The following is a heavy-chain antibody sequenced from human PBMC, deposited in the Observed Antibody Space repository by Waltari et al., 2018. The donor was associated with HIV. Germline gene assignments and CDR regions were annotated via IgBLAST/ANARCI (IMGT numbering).Heavy chain of an antibody. CDR3: ARPDSGYCSGGSCVGH. Sequence: EVQLVQSGAEVTKPGESLKISCKGSGYSFTSSWIDWVRQMPGKGLVSMGSIFTGDADTRYSPSFQGQVTISADKSISTAYLQWSILKASDTAMYYCARPDSGYCSGGSCVGHWGQGTLVTVSS. V-gene: IGHV5-51*01. CDR1: GYSFTSSW. J-gene: IGHJ4*02. D-gene: IGHD2-15*01. CDR2: IFTGDADT.